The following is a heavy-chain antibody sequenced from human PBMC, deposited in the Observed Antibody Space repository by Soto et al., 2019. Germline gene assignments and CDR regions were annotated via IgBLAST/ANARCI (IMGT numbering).Heavy chain of an antibody. J-gene: IGHJ4*02. CDR2: ISYNGDSR. D-gene: IGHD4-17*01. CDR3: AIDRWDAYGSY. Sequence: EVQLLESGGGLVQPGGSLRLSCAAPGFSFSLYAMTWVRQAPGKGLEWVSYISYNGDSRYYAGSVKGRFTISRDNSKNTVYVQMNNLRAEDTALYYCAIDRWDAYGSYWGQGTLVTVSS. V-gene: IGHV3-23*01. CDR1: GFSFSLYA.